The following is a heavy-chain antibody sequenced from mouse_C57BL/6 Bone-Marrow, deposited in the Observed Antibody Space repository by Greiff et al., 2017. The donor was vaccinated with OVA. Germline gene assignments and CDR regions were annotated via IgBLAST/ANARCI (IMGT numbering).Heavy chain of an antibody. CDR1: GYTFTDYE. V-gene: IGHV1-15*01. J-gene: IGHJ4*01. CDR3: TRGYSNYYARDY. D-gene: IGHD2-5*01. Sequence: QVQLQQSGAELVRPGASVTLSCKASGYTFTDYEMHWVKQTPVHGLEWIGAIDPETGGTASNQQFKGKAILTAYKSSSTADMELSSLTSKESAGYYCTRGYSNYYARDYWGQGTAVPVSS. CDR2: IDPETGGT.